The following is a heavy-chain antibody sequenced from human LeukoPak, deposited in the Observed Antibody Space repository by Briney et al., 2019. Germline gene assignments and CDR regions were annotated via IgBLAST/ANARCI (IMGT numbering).Heavy chain of an antibody. J-gene: IGHJ5*02. D-gene: IGHD6-13*01. CDR3: AKDFLSGTFDP. V-gene: IGHV3-9*01. CDR2: ISWNSGTI. CDR1: GFTFDDYA. Sequence: PGRSLRLSCAASGFTFDDYAMHWVRQAPGKGLEWVSGISWNSGTIGYADSVKGRFTISRDNAKNTLYLQMNSLRAEDTAVYYCAKDFLSGTFDPWGQGTLVTVSS.